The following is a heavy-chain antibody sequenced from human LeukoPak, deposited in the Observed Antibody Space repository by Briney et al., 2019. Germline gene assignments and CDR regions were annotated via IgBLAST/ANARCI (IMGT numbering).Heavy chain of an antibody. Sequence: GGSLRLSCAASGFTFSSYAMSWVRQAPGKGLEWVSAISSSGGSTYYADSVKGRFTISRDNSKNTLYLQMNSLRAEDTAVYYCAKSGYYDFWSGYSPGIFDYWGQGTLVTVSS. CDR3: AKSGYYDFWSGYSPGIFDY. V-gene: IGHV3-23*01. CDR1: GFTFSSYA. CDR2: ISSSGGST. J-gene: IGHJ4*02. D-gene: IGHD3-3*01.